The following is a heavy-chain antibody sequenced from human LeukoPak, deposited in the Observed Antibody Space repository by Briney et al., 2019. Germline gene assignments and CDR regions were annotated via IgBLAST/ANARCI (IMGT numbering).Heavy chain of an antibody. Sequence: GESLKISCKGSGYSFTSYWISWVRQMPGKGLEWMGRIDPSDSYTNYSPSFPGHVTISADKSISTAYLQWSSLKASDTAMYYCANRARPSSGWVDYWGHGTLVTVSS. CDR3: ANRARPSSGWVDY. V-gene: IGHV5-10-1*01. J-gene: IGHJ4*01. CDR1: GYSFTSYW. CDR2: IDPSDSYT. D-gene: IGHD6-19*01.